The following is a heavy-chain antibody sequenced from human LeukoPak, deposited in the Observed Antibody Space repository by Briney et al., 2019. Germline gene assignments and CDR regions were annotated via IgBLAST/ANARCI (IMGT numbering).Heavy chain of an antibody. D-gene: IGHD2-15*01. J-gene: IGHJ6*03. CDR1: GFTVSSNY. V-gene: IGHV3-23*01. CDR2: INTSGGTT. Sequence: PGGSLRLSCAASGFTVSSNYMSWVRQAPGKGLEWVSTINTSGGTTYYADSVKGRFTVSGDNAKNKRYLQMNSLSAEDTAVYYCAKNGDRGAYCSGGTCYPYYYHYMDVWGNGTTVTISS. CDR3: AKNGDRGAYCSGGTCYPYYYHYMDV.